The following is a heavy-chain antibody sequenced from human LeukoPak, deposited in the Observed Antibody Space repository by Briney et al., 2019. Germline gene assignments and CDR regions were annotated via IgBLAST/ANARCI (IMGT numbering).Heavy chain of an antibody. J-gene: IGHJ4*02. V-gene: IGHV3-7*01. CDR3: ARDSSPRYSGYDWVF. CDR1: GFAFSDYW. CDR2: INQDGSQT. D-gene: IGHD5-12*01. Sequence: GGSLRLSCSASGFAFSDYWMSWVRQAPGRGLEWLANINQDGSQTSYVDSVRGRFTASRDNAKNSLYLQMNSLRADDTAVYYCARDSSPRYSGYDWVFWGRGTLVTVSS.